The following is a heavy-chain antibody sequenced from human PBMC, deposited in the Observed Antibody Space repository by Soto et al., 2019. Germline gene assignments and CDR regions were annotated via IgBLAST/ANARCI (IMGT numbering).Heavy chain of an antibody. D-gene: IGHD3-3*01. V-gene: IGHV3-33*01. CDR2: IWSDGSKK. Sequence: QVQLEESGGGVVQPGRSLRLSCAASGFTFSSSVMHWVRQAPGRGLEWVAVIWSDGSKKYYADSVTGRFAISRDNSINTVYPQMRSLSAEDTAVYYCAREVRWSGDPYALDVGGQGTTVTVSS. J-gene: IGHJ6*02. CDR3: AREVRWSGDPYALDV. CDR1: GFTFSSSV.